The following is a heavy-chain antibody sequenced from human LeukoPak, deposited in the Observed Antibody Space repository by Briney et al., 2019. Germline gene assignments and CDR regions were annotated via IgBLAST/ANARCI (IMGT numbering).Heavy chain of an antibody. J-gene: IGHJ6*03. D-gene: IGHD2-2*01. CDR3: AREIIVVVPAAKAAYYYYYYMDV. CDR1: GFTFSSYW. V-gene: IGHV3-7*01. Sequence: GGSLRLSCAASGFTFSSYWMSWVRQAPGKGLEWVANIKKDGSEKYYVDSVKGRFTISRDNAKTSLYLQMNSLRDEDTAVYYCAREIIVVVPAAKAAYYYYYYMDVWGKGTTVTVSS. CDR2: IKKDGSEK.